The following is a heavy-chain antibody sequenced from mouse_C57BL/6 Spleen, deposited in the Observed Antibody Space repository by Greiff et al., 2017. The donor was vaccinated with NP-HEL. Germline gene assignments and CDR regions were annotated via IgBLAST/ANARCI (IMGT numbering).Heavy chain of an antibody. CDR1: GFNIKDYY. CDR3: NTPIYYFPFAY. V-gene: IGHV14-1*01. Sequence: VQLQQSGAELVRPGASVKLSCTASGFNIKDYYMHWVKQRPEQGLEWIGRIDPEDGDTEYTPKFQGKATMTADTSSNTAYLQLSSLTSEDAAVYYCNTPIYYFPFAYWGQGTLVTVSA. J-gene: IGHJ3*01. D-gene: IGHD1-1*02. CDR2: IDPEDGDT.